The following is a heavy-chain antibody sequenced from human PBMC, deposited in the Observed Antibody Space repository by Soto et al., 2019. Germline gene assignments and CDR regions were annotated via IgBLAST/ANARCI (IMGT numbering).Heavy chain of an antibody. D-gene: IGHD2-15*01. CDR1: GFTFSSYA. CDR2: ISYDGSNK. Sequence: QVQLVESGGGVVQPGRSLRLSCAASGFTFSSYAMHWVRQAPGKGLEWVAVISYDGSNKYYADSVKGRFTISRDNSKNTLYLKMNSLRAEDTAVYYCARAGWDGGSCYTLVGLRYGMDVWGQGTTVTVSS. V-gene: IGHV3-30-3*01. CDR3: ARAGWDGGSCYTLVGLRYGMDV. J-gene: IGHJ6*02.